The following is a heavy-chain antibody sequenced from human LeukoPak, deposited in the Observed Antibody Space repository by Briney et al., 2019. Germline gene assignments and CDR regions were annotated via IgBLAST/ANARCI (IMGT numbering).Heavy chain of an antibody. Sequence: SETLSLTCTVSGGSINNYYWGWIRQPPGKGLEWIGTIYYSGSAYYNPSLKSRVTISVDTSNNQFSLKLSSVTAADTAVYYCARRGGYYGSGKTYWFDPWGQGTLVTVSS. CDR3: ARRGGYYGSGKTYWFDP. CDR1: GGSINNYY. J-gene: IGHJ5*02. V-gene: IGHV4-39*01. CDR2: IYYSGSA. D-gene: IGHD3-10*01.